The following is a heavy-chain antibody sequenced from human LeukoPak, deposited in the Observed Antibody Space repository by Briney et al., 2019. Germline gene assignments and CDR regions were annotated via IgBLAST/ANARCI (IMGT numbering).Heavy chain of an antibody. CDR3: ARALDPLPGTYYFDF. Sequence: SETLSLTCTVSGASINSHYWSWIRQPAGKGLEWIGRIYISGSTNYNSSLQSRVTMSVDTSQNQFSLKLTSVTAADTAVYYCARALDPLPGTYYFDFWGQGTLVTVST. CDR1: GASINSHY. V-gene: IGHV4-4*07. CDR2: IYISGST. J-gene: IGHJ4*02. D-gene: IGHD1-1*01.